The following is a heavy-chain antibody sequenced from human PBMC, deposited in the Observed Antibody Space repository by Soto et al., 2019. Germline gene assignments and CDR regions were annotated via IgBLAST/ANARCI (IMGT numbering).Heavy chain of an antibody. CDR2: ISGSGGST. CDR1: GFTFSSYA. V-gene: IGHV3-23*01. J-gene: IGHJ4*02. Sequence: GGSLRLSCAASGFTFSSYAMSWVRQAPGKGLEWVSAISGSGGSTYYADSVKGRFTISRDNSKNTLYLQMNSLRAEDTAVYYCAKDEETDYGDSTSGFDYWGQGTLVTVSS. CDR3: AKDEETDYGDSTSGFDY. D-gene: IGHD4-17*01.